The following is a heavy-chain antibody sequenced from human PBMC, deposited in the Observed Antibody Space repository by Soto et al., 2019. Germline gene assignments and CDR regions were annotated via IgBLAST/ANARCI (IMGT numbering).Heavy chain of an antibody. CDR1: GFTFSSYS. CDR2: ISSSSSTI. V-gene: IGHV3-48*01. J-gene: IGHJ4*02. CDR3: ARRLRMGELSLYPFDY. Sequence: ESGGGLVQPGGSLRLSCAASGFTFSSYSMNWVRQAPGKGLEWVSYISSSSSTIYYADSVKGRFTISRDNAKNSLYLQMNSLRAEDTAVYYCARRLRMGELSLYPFDYWGQGTLVTVSS. D-gene: IGHD3-16*02.